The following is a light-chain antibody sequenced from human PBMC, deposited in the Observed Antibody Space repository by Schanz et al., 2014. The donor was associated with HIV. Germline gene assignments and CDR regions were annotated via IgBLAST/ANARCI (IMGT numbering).Light chain of an antibody. V-gene: IGKV3-20*01. CDR3: QQYGSSPPT. CDR1: QSVNSY. J-gene: IGKJ1*01. CDR2: GAS. Sequence: EIVLTQSPATLSLSPGERATLSCRASQSVNSYLAWYQQKPGQAPRLLIYGASSRATGIPDRFSGSGSGTDFTLTISRLEPADFAVYYCQQYGSSPPTFGQGTKVEIK.